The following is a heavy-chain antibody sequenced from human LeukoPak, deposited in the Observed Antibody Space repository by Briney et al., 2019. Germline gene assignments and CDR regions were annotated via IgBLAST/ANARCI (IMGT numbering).Heavy chain of an antibody. Sequence: PSETLSLTCTVSGGSISSYYWSWIRQPPGKGLEWIGYIYYTGSTYYNPSLKSRVTISVDTSKNQFSLKLSSVTAADTAVYYCARRIEGSSSVDYWGQGTLVTVSS. J-gene: IGHJ4*02. CDR3: ARRIEGSSSVDY. D-gene: IGHD6-13*01. V-gene: IGHV4-59*08. CDR1: GGSISSYY. CDR2: IYYTGST.